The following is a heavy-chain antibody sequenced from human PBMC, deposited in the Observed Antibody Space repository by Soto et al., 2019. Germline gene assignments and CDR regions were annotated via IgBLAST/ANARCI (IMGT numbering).Heavy chain of an antibody. CDR2: IIPIFGTE. CDR3: ARLAGSHYYGSDKADY. Sequence: QVQLVQSGAEVKKPGSSVKVSCKASGGTFSSYAISWVRQAPGHGLEWMGGIIPIFGTENYAQKFQGRVTSTADKSTSTADIERSSLRSEDTAVYYCARLAGSHYYGSDKADYWGQGTLVTVSS. V-gene: IGHV1-69*06. D-gene: IGHD3-10*01. J-gene: IGHJ4*02. CDR1: GGTFSSYA.